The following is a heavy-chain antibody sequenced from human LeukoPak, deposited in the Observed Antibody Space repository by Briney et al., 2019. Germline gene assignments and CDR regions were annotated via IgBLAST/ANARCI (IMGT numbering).Heavy chain of an antibody. CDR2: INSGGSAI. J-gene: IGHJ6*02. D-gene: IGHD6-19*01. CDR1: GFTFNSYE. V-gene: IGHV3-48*03. Sequence: GGSLRLSCAASGFTFNSYEMNWVRQAPGKGLELVSYINSGGSAIYYADSVKGRVTISRHNSRNILYLQMNSLTEEDTAVYYCARDSGYGGIEVAGSYYGLDVWGQGTTVTVS. CDR3: ARDSGYGGIEVAGSYYGLDV.